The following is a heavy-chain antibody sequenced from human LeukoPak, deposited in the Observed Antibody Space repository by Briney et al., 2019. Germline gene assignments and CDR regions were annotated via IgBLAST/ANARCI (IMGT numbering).Heavy chain of an antibody. CDR1: GFTFGKYW. J-gene: IGHJ4*02. Sequence: PGGSLRLSCAASGFTFGKYWMSWVRQAPGKGLEWVANIKLDGSEKNYVDSVKGRFTISRDNTKNSLYLQVNSLRAEDTAVFYCARDQYDTWSRRGNFDSWGQGTLVIVSS. CDR3: ARDQYDTWSRRGNFDS. V-gene: IGHV3-7*03. D-gene: IGHD3-3*01. CDR2: IKLDGSEK.